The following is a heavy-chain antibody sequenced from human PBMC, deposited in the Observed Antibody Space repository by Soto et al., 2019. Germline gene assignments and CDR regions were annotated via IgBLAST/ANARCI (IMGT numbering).Heavy chain of an antibody. CDR2: IYWDDDK. Sequence: QITLKESGPTLVKPTQTLTLTCTFSGFSLSTSGVGVGWIRQPPGKALEWLALIYWDDDKRYSPSLKSRLTITKDTSKNQVVLTMTNMDPVDTATYYCAHSVAGPGKKYYFDYWGQGTLVTVSS. CDR1: GFSLSTSGVG. D-gene: IGHD6-19*01. J-gene: IGHJ4*02. CDR3: AHSVAGPGKKYYFDY. V-gene: IGHV2-5*02.